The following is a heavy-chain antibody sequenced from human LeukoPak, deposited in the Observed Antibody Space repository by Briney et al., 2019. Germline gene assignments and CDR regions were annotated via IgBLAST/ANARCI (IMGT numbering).Heavy chain of an antibody. CDR1: GDTLTELS. Sequence: ASVKVSCTVSGDTLTELSIDWVRQPPAKGVEWMGGFDPEEGETIYAQKFQGRVTMTEDTSTDTVYMELSSLRSEDTAVYYCATSRMVRFDYWGQGTLVTVSS. V-gene: IGHV1-24*01. D-gene: IGHD5-18*01. CDR3: ATSRMVRFDY. CDR2: FDPEEGET. J-gene: IGHJ4*02.